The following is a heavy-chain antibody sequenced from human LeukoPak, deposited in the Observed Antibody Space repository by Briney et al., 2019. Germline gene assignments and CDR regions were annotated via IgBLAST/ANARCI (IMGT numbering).Heavy chain of an antibody. J-gene: IGHJ4*02. CDR1: GYTFTSYG. CDR3: ARDPPGYYYDSSGYLDY. V-gene: IGHV1-18*01. CDR2: ISAHNGNT. D-gene: IGHD3-22*01. Sequence: ASVKVSCKASGYTFTSYGISWVRQAPGQGLEWMGWISAHNGNTNYAQKLQGRVTMTTDTSTSTAYMELRSLRSDDTAVYYCARDPPGYYYDSSGYLDYWGQGTLVTVSS.